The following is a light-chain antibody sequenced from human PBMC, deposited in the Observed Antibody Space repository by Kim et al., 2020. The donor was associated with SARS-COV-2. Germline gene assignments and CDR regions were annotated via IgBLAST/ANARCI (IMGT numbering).Light chain of an antibody. CDR1: SSDVGGCNY. Sequence: ITISCTGTSSDVGGCNYVSWYQQHPGKAPKLMIYDVNNRPSGVSTRFSGSKSGNTASLTISALQAEDEADYYCTSYTSSNTLHVVFGGGTQLTVL. J-gene: IGLJ2*01. CDR2: DVN. CDR3: TSYTSSNTLHVV. V-gene: IGLV2-14*04.